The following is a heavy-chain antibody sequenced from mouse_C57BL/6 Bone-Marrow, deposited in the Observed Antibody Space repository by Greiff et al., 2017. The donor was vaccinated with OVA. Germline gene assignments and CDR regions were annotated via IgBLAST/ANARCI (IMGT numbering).Heavy chain of an antibody. J-gene: IGHJ2*01. V-gene: IGHV1-15*01. D-gene: IGHD1-1*01. CDR3: TRRGGSSFDY. CDR1: GYTFTDYE. CDR2: IDPETGGT. Sequence: VQLQQSGAELVRPGASVTLSCKASGYTFTDYEMHWVKQTPVHGLEWIGAIDPETGGTAYNQKFKGKAILTADKSSSTAYMKLRSLTSEDSAVYYCTRRGGSSFDYWGQGTTLTVSS.